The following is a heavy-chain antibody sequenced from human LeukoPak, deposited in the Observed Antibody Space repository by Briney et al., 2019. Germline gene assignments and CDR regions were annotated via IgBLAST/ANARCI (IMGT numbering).Heavy chain of an antibody. J-gene: IGHJ4*02. D-gene: IGHD3-22*01. V-gene: IGHV4-59*01. CDR1: GASIRSYY. CDR2: IDYSGNT. Sequence: SETLSLTCSVSGASIRSYYWNWIRQPPGKGLEWVGYIDYSGNTNYNPSLKSRVTISVDTSKNQFSLKLTSLTAADTAVYYCAREDSSGYLGYWGQGTLVTVSS. CDR3: AREDSSGYLGY.